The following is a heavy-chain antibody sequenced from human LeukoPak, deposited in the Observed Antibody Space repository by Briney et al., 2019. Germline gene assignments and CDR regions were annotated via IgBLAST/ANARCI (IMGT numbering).Heavy chain of an antibody. J-gene: IGHJ1*01. CDR2: INPSGGST. CDR3: ARGDLNYYDSSGHD. D-gene: IGHD3-22*01. V-gene: IGHV1-46*01. CDR1: GYTFTSYY. Sequence: ASVKVSCKASGYTFTSYYMHWVRQAPGQGLEWMGIINPSGGSTSYAQKFQGRVTITTDESTSTAYMELSSLRSEDTAVYYCARGDLNYYDSSGHDWGQGTLVTVSS.